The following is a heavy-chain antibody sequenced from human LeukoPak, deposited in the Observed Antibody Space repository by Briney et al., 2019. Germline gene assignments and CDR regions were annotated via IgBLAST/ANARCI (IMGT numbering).Heavy chain of an antibody. J-gene: IGHJ5*02. Sequence: ASVKVSCKASGYTFTSYYMHWVRQAPGQGLEWMGWINPNSGGTNYAQKFQGRVTMTRGTSISTAYMELSRLRSDDTAVYYCAIGMVLVLHRFHPWGQGTLSPPPQ. CDR2: INPNSGGT. CDR3: AIGMVLVLHRFHP. D-gene: IGHD3-10*01. CDR1: GYTFTSYY. V-gene: IGHV1-2*02.